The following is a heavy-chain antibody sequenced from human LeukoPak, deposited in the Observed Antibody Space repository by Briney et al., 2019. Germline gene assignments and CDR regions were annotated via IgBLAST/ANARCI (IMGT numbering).Heavy chain of an antibody. CDR1: GYTFTGYY. D-gene: IGHD6-13*01. CDR3: ARDSSSRYFDY. V-gene: IGHV1-46*01. CDR2: INPSGGST. J-gene: IGHJ4*02. Sequence: GASVKVSCKASGYTFTGYYMHWVRQAPGQGLEWMGIINPSGGSTSYAQKFQGRVTMTRDTSTSTVYMELSSLRSEDTAVYYCARDSSSRYFDYWGQGTLVTVSS.